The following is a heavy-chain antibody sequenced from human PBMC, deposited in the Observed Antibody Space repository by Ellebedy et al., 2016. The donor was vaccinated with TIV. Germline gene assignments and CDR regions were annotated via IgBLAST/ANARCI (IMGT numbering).Heavy chain of an antibody. CDR2: IPWDGGPT. V-gene: IGHV3-43*01. Sequence: GESLKISCAASGFTFSSYWMHWVRQAPGKGLECVSLIPWDGGPTHYGNSVRGRFTISRDNSRNSLYLQMNSLRTEDTAFYFCAALDKGFDIWGQGTLVAVSA. CDR1: GFTFSSYW. J-gene: IGHJ3*02. CDR3: AALDKGFDI.